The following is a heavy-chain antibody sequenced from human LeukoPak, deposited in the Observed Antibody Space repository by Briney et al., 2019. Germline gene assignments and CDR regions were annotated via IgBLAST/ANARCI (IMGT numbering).Heavy chain of an antibody. CDR1: GFTFSSYS. J-gene: IGHJ4*02. CDR2: ISSSSSTI. D-gene: IGHD3-22*01. V-gene: IGHV3-48*01. CDR3: ARDRAHYYDSSGYYGDFDY. Sequence: GGSLRLSCAASGFTFSSYSMNWVRQAPGKGLEWVSYISSSSSTIYYADSVKGRFTISRDNAKNSLYLQMNSLRAEDTAVYYCARDRAHYYDSSGYYGDFDYWGRGTLVTVSS.